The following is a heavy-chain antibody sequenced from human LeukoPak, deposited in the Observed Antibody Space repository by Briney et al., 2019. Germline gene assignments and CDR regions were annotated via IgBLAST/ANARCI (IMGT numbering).Heavy chain of an antibody. J-gene: IGHJ4*02. CDR3: ASDSCVWGVVHFDY. D-gene: IGHD3-10*02. Sequence: SETLSLTCTVSGGSISSSSYYWGWIRQPPGKGLEWIGSIYYSGSTYYNPSLKSRVTISVDTSKNQFSLKLSPVTAADTAVYYCASDSCVWGVVHFDYWGQGTLVTVSS. CDR2: IYYSGST. V-gene: IGHV4-39*07. CDR1: GGSISSSSYY.